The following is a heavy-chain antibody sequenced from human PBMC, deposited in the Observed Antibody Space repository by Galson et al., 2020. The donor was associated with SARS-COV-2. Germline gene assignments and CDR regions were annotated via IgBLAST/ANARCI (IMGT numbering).Heavy chain of an antibody. CDR2: IWYDGSNK. CDR1: GFTFSSYG. D-gene: IGHD3-10*01. J-gene: IGHJ3*02. Sequence: PGGSLRLSCAASGFTFSSYGMHWVRQAPGKGLEWVAVIWYDGSNKYYADSVKGRFTISRDNSKNTLYLQMNSLRAEDTAVYYCATQITMVDAFDILGQGTMVTVSS. V-gene: IGHV3-33*01. CDR3: ATQITMVDAFDI.